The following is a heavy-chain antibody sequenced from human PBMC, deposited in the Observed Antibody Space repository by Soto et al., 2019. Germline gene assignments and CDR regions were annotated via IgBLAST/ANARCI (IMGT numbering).Heavy chain of an antibody. D-gene: IGHD2-15*01. V-gene: IGHV1-69*01. CDR1: GGTFSSYA. J-gene: IGHJ6*02. CDR3: ARSQGGSSSLDIYYYYYYGMDV. Sequence: QVQLVQSGAEVKKPGSSVKVSCKAPGGTFSSYAISWVRQAPGQGLEWMGGIIPIFGTAKYAQKFQGRVTSTADESTSTGYMELSSLRSEDTAVYSCARSQGGSSSLDIYYYYYYGMDVWGQGTTVTVSS. CDR2: IIPIFGTA.